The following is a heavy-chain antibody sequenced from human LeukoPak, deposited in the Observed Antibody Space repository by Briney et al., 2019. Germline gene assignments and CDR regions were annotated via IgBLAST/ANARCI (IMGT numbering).Heavy chain of an antibody. V-gene: IGHV3-30*02. CDR2: IRYDGNNE. D-gene: IGHD3-10*01. J-gene: IGHJ4*02. CDR1: GFSFSSHG. CDR3: AKVMARGITSTPDY. Sequence: GGSLRLSCATSGFSFSSHGIHWVRQAPGKGLEWVAFIRYDGNNEYYADSVKGRFTISRDNSKNTLDLQMNSLKPEDTAVYYCAKVMARGITSTPDYWGQGTLVTVSS.